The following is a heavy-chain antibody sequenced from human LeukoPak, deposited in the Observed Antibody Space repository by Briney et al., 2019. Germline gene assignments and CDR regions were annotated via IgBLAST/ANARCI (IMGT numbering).Heavy chain of an antibody. J-gene: IGHJ6*03. CDR1: GFTFSDYA. CDR3: AKGGGYEAQYYYYYLDV. Sequence: PGGSLRLSCVVSGFTFSDYAMKWVRQGPGKGLEWVSAISGDGRSTHYTESVKGRFTISRDNSKNTLYLQMKSLRAEDTTVYYCAKGGGYEAQYYYYYLDVWGKGTTVTISS. V-gene: IGHV3-23*01. CDR2: ISGDGRST. D-gene: IGHD5-12*01.